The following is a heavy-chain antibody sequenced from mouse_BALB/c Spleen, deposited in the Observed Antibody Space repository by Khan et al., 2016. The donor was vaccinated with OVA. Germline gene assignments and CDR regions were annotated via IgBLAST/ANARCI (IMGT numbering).Heavy chain of an antibody. J-gene: IGHJ2*01. CDR3: ARSVTITTVVATDFDY. CDR1: GYSITSDYA. D-gene: IGHD1-1*01. CDR2: ISYSGRT. V-gene: IGHV3-2*02. Sequence: EVKLLESGPGLVKPSQSLSLTCTVTGYSITSDYAWNWIRQFPGNKLEWMGYISYSGRTSYNPSLKSRISITRDTSKHQFFLQLNSVTTEDTATYYCARSVTITTVVATDFDYWGQGTTLTGSS.